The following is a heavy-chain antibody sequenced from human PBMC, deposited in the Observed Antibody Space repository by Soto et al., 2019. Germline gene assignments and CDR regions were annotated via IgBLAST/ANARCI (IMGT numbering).Heavy chain of an antibody. J-gene: IGHJ6*02. CDR3: ARGGATSFGVVHYYYYGMDV. D-gene: IGHD3-3*01. CDR2: INPNSGGT. Sequence: QVQLVQSGAEVKKPGASVKVSCKASGYTFTGYYMHWVRQAPGQGLEWMGWINPNSGGTNYAQKFEGCVTMTRDTSISTATMELSRLRSDDTAVYYCARGGATSFGVVHYYYYGMDVWGQGTTVTVSS. V-gene: IGHV1-2*04. CDR1: GYTFTGYY.